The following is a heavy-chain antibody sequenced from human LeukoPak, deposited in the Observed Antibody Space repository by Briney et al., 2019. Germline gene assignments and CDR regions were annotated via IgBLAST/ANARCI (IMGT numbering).Heavy chain of an antibody. CDR1: GFTVSSNY. CDR2: ISGSGSST. D-gene: IGHD6-13*01. CDR3: AKYRYSSSWALDYYYYYGMDV. V-gene: IGHV3-23*01. J-gene: IGHJ6*02. Sequence: GGSLRLSCAASGFTVSSNYMNWVRQAPGKGLECVSSISGSGSSTYYADSVKGRFTSSRDNSKNTLYLQMNSLRAEDTAIYYCAKYRYSSSWALDYYYYYGMDVWGQGTTVTVSS.